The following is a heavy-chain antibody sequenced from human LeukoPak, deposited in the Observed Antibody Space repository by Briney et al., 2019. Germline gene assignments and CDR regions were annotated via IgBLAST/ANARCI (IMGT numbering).Heavy chain of an antibody. V-gene: IGHV3-33*01. CDR2: IWYDGSNK. CDR1: GFTFSSYG. J-gene: IGHJ4*02. D-gene: IGHD6-13*01. Sequence: PGGSLRLSCAASGFTFSSYGMHWVRQAPGKGLEWVAVIWYDGSNKYYADSVKGRFTISRDNSKNTLYLQTNSLRAEDTAVYYCARDSGRGWGAAAVNYFDYWGQGTLVTVSS. CDR3: ARDSGRGWGAAAVNYFDY.